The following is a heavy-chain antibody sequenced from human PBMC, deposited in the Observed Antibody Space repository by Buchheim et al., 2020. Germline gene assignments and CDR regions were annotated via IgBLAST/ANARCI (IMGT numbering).Heavy chain of an antibody. CDR3: ARDSPTIFGVVASDY. V-gene: IGHV3-48*01. J-gene: IGHJ4*02. Sequence: EVQLVESGGGLVQPGGSLRLSCAASGFTFSSYSMNWVRQAPGKGLEWVSYISSSSTIYYADSVKGRFTISRDNAKNSLYLQMNSLRAEDTAVYYCARDSPTIFGVVASDYWGQGTL. CDR1: GFTFSSYS. D-gene: IGHD3-3*01. CDR2: ISSSSTI.